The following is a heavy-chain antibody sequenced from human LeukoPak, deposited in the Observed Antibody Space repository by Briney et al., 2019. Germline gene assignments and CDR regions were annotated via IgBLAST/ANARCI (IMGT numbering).Heavy chain of an antibody. V-gene: IGHV3-53*01. Sequence: GGSLRLFCAASGFTVSSNYMSWVRQAPGKGLEWVSVIYSGGSTYYADSVKGRFIISRDNSKNTLYLQMNSLRAEDTAVYYCARDVRDGYNYLDYWGQGTLVTVSS. J-gene: IGHJ4*02. CDR1: GFTVSSNY. CDR2: IYSGGST. CDR3: ARDVRDGYNYLDY. D-gene: IGHD5-24*01.